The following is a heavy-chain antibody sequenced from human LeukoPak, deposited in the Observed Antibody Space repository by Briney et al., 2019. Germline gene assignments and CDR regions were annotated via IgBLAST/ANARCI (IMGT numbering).Heavy chain of an antibody. CDR2: IYYSGST. Sequence: SETLSLTCTVSGGSVSSYYWSWIRQPPGKGLEWIGYIYYSGSTNYNPSLKSRVTISVDTSKNQFSLKLSSVTAADTAVYYCARVVTGNDSVVPAAIDYWGQGTLVTVSS. D-gene: IGHD2-2*01. V-gene: IGHV4-59*02. CDR3: ARVVTGNDSVVPAAIDY. CDR1: GGSVSSYY. J-gene: IGHJ4*02.